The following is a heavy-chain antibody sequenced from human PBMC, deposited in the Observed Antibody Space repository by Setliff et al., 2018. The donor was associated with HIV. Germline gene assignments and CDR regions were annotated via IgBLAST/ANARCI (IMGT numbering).Heavy chain of an antibody. Sequence: SVKVSCKASGDTFSSYVISWVRQAPGQGLEWMGGIIPIFGTPNYAQRFQGRVTITTDESTSTAYMELSSLRSEDTAVYYCARGGVYYYDSSGWSMDYWGQGTLVTVSS. CDR3: ARGGVYYYDSSGWSMDY. V-gene: IGHV1-69*05. CDR1: GDTFSSYV. D-gene: IGHD3-22*01. J-gene: IGHJ4*02. CDR2: IIPIFGTP.